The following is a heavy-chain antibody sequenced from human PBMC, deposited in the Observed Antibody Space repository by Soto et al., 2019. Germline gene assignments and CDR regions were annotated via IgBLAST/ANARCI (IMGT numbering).Heavy chain of an antibody. V-gene: IGHV4-34*01. CDR3: ARGAQGGTFDY. D-gene: IGHD2-15*01. CDR1: GGSFSGYY. CDR2: IGHSGSA. J-gene: IGHJ4*02. Sequence: SETLSLTCAVYGGSFSGYYWTWIRQPPGKGLEWVGEIGHSGSATYSPSLKSRVTISVDTSNNQFSLRLSSVTAADTAVYYCARGAQGGTFDYWGQGTLVTVSS.